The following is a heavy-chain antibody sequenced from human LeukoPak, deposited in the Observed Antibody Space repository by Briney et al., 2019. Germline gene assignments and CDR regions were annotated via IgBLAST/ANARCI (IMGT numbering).Heavy chain of an antibody. CDR3: AKDLRVVIPAAPDYMDV. Sequence: GGALRLSCAASGFMLSTWVLSSVRQAPGKGLGWVSHISGSGTTYNPDSVKCGFTISRDKSKNTLYLQMNRLRAEDSAVYYCAKDLRVVIPAAPDYMDVWGKGTTVTVSS. J-gene: IGHJ6*03. D-gene: IGHD2-2*01. CDR1: GFMLSTWV. CDR2: ISGSGTT. V-gene: IGHV3-23*01.